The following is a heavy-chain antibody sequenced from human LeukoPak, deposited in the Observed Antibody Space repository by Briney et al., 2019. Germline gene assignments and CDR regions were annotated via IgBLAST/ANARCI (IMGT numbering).Heavy chain of an antibody. CDR3: SRGLHDYGDSNYYFDQ. V-gene: IGHV3-49*03. CDR1: GFSFGDDA. J-gene: IGHJ4*02. CDR2: IRKKGYGETT. D-gene: IGHD4-17*01. Sequence: PGGSLRLSCTASGFSFGDDAWSWFRQAPGRGLEFVSFIRKKGYGETTDYAASVRGRFTISRDVAKSTAYLQMNSLEIEDTALYYCSRGLHDYGDSNYYFDQWGRGTQVTVSS.